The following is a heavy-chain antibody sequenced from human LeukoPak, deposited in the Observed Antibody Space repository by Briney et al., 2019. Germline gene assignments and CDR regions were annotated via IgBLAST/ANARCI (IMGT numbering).Heavy chain of an antibody. CDR1: GFTFSNYW. D-gene: IGHD2-2*01. CDR2: TKQDGSEK. CDR3: ARWRCSSTSCFLDF. Sequence: GGSLRLSCAASGFTFSNYWMSWARQAPGKGLEWVANTKQDGSEKYYVDSVKGRFTISRDNAKNSLHLQMNSLRAEDTAVYYCARWRCSSTSCFLDFWGQGTLVTVSS. V-gene: IGHV3-7*01. J-gene: IGHJ4*02.